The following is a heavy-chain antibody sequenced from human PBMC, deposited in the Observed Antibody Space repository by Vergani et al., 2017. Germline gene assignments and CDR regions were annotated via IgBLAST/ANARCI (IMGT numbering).Heavy chain of an antibody. CDR3: ARGPHYYDSSVLRSWFDP. V-gene: IGHV4-34*01. Sequence: QVQLQQWGAGLLKPSETLSLTCAVYGGSFSGYYWSWIRQPPGKGLEWIGEINHSGSTNYNPSLKSRVTISVDTSKNQFSLKLSSVTAADTAVYYCARGPHYYDSSVLRSWFDPWGQGTLVTVSS. CDR2: INHSGST. J-gene: IGHJ5*02. D-gene: IGHD3-22*01. CDR1: GGSFSGYY.